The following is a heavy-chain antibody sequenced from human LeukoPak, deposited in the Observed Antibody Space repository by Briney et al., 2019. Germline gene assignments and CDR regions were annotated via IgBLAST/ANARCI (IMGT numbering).Heavy chain of an antibody. CDR3: TTAPKWETQGTDC. J-gene: IGHJ4*02. Sequence: GGSLRLSCVASGFTFSNAWMNWVRQAPGKGLEWVGRIQSKTDGGTSDYGAPVKGRFTISRDDSKNTLYLQMNSLKTEDTAVYYRTTAPKWETQGTDCWGQGTLVTISS. D-gene: IGHD1-26*01. CDR1: GFTFSNAW. CDR2: IQSKTDGGTS. V-gene: IGHV3-15*01.